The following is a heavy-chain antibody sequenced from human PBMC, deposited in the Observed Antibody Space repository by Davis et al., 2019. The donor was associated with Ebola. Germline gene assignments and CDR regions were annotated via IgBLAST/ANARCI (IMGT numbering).Heavy chain of an antibody. D-gene: IGHD2-8*01. Sequence: MPSETLSLTCTVSGGSVSSGYYYWSWIRQPPGKGLEWIGYIYYSGSTNYNPSLKSRVTISVDTSKNQFSLKLSSVTAADTAVYYCARGRPYIVLMVYAKFGWFDPWGQGTLVTVSS. CDR1: GGSVSSGYYY. CDR3: ARGRPYIVLMVYAKFGWFDP. V-gene: IGHV4-61*01. J-gene: IGHJ5*02. CDR2: IYYSGST.